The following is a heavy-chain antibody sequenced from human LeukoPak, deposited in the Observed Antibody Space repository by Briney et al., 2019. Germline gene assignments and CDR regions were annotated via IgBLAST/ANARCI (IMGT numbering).Heavy chain of an antibody. D-gene: IGHD6-19*01. Sequence: PGGSLRLSCAASGFTFSSFWMTWVRQAPEKGLEWVANIKEDGSQKYYVDSVKGRFTISRDNAKNSLFLQTNSLRVDVTAVYYCARDSGWFRFDYWGQGTLVTVSS. CDR2: IKEDGSQK. CDR1: GFTFSSFW. CDR3: ARDSGWFRFDY. J-gene: IGHJ4*02. V-gene: IGHV3-7*03.